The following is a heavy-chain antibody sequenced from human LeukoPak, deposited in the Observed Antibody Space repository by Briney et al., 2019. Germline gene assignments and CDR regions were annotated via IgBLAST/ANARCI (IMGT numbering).Heavy chain of an antibody. Sequence: GGSLRLSCAASGFTFSRYDMSWVRQAPGKGLEWVSAISGSGGTTHYADSEKGRFTISRDNSKNTLYLQMNSLRAEDTAVYYCTPGTGWAVADLVDYWGQGTLVTVSS. D-gene: IGHD6-19*01. CDR3: TPGTGWAVADLVDY. V-gene: IGHV3-23*01. CDR2: ISGSGGTT. CDR1: GFTFSRYD. J-gene: IGHJ4*02.